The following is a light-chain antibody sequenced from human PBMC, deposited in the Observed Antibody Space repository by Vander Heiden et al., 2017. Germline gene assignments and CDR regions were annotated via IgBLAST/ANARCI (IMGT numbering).Light chain of an antibody. CDR2: AAS. V-gene: IGKV1-39*01. Sequence: DIQMTQSPSSLSASVGDRVTITCRASQTISSYLNWYQQKPGKAPKLLIYAASNLQSGVPSRFSGSGSGTDFTLTISSLQPEDFATYYCQQRDSTPLTFGQGTKLEIK. CDR1: QTISSY. CDR3: QQRDSTPLT. J-gene: IGKJ2*01.